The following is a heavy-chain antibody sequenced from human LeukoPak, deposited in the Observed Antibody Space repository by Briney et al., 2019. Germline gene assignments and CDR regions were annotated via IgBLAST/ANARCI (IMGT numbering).Heavy chain of an antibody. V-gene: IGHV3-23*01. CDR3: GKSVPGRAIDY. J-gene: IGHJ4*02. CDR2: IGTGDDR. Sequence: GGSLRLSCVASGLTFTSSAIRWVRHAPGKGLEWVSTIGTGDDRYYTDSVMGRFTISRDNSKNTLYLQMSSLRAEDTAVYYCGKSVPGRAIDYWGQGTLVTVSS. D-gene: IGHD2-15*01. CDR1: GLTFTSSA.